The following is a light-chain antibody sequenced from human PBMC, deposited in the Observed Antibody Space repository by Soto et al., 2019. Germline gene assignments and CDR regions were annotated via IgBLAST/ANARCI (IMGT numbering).Light chain of an antibody. Sequence: EIVLTQSPGTLSLSPGERATLSCRSSQSVSSSYLAWYQQKPGQAPRLLIYAASSRATGIPDRFSGSGSGTDFTLTITRLDPEDFAAYSCQQYFNPLIIFGPGTKVDI. J-gene: IGKJ3*01. CDR3: QQYFNPLII. CDR2: AAS. CDR1: QSVSSSY. V-gene: IGKV3-20*01.